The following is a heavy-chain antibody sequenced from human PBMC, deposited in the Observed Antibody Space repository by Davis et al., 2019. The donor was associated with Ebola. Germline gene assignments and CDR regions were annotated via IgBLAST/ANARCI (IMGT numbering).Heavy chain of an antibody. Sequence: GESLKISCAASGFTFSDAWMSWVRQAPGRGLEWVGRFKSKTDGGTIDYAAPVQGRFTISRDDSRNTLYLRINSLKTEDTAVYYCIRHSGSQWFWGQGTLVTVSS. CDR3: IRHSGSQWF. CDR2: FKSKTDGGTI. CDR1: GFTFSDAW. D-gene: IGHD1-26*01. J-gene: IGHJ4*02. V-gene: IGHV3-15*01.